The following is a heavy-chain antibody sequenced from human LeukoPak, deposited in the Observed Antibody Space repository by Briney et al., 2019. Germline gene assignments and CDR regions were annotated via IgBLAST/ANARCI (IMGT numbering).Heavy chain of an antibody. D-gene: IGHD3-9*01. CDR3: ARGGSGYFDWLAGYYYYYYMDV. CDR1: GFTFSSYG. V-gene: IGHV3-30*03. CDR2: ISYDGSNK. J-gene: IGHJ6*03. Sequence: GGSLRLSCAASGFTFSSYGMHWVRQAPGKGLEWVAVISYDGSNKYYADSVKGRFTISRDNSKNTLYLQMNSLRAEDTAVYYCARGGSGYFDWLAGYYYYYYMDVWGKGTTVTVSS.